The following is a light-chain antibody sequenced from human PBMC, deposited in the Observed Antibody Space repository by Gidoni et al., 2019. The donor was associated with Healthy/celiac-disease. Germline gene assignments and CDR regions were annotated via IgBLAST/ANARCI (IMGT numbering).Light chain of an antibody. Sequence: AIRMTQSPSSFSASTGDRVTITCRASHGISSYLAWYQQKPGKAPKLLIYAASTLQSGVPSRFSGSGSGTDFTLTISCLQSEDFATYYCQQYYSYPRTFXQXTKLEIK. CDR3: QQYYSYPRT. J-gene: IGKJ2*02. CDR2: AAS. V-gene: IGKV1-8*01. CDR1: HGISSY.